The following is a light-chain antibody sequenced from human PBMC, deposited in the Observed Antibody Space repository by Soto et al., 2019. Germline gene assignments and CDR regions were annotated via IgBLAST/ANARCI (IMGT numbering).Light chain of an antibody. CDR1: SSDVGGYDY. J-gene: IGLJ1*01. Sequence: QSVLTQPRSVSGSPGQSVTISCTGTSSDVGGYDYVSWYQQHPDKAPKLMIYDVSKRPSGVPDRFSGSKSGNTASLTISGLQAEDEADYCCYSYAGSSYVFGAGTKVTVL. V-gene: IGLV2-11*01. CDR3: YSYAGSSYV. CDR2: DVS.